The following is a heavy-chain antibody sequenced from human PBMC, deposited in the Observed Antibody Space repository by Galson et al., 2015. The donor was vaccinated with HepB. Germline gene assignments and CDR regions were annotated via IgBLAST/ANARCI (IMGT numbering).Heavy chain of an antibody. Sequence: SLRLSCAASGFTFGGYAMSWFRQAPGKGLEWVGFIRSKAYGGTTEYAASVKGRFTISRDDSKSIAYLQMNRLKTEDTAVYYCTRDSGGWEVATKNGAFDYWGQGTLVTVSS. CDR2: IRSKAYGGTT. J-gene: IGHJ4*02. V-gene: IGHV3-49*03. CDR1: GFTFGGYA. CDR3: TRDSGGWEVATKNGAFDY. D-gene: IGHD5-12*01.